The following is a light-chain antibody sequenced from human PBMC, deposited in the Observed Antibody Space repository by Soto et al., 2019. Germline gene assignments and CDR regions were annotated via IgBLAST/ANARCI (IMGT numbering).Light chain of an antibody. V-gene: IGLV3-25*02. J-gene: IGLJ1*01. CDR2: KDN. CDR3: QSSDSSGRYPYV. Sequence: ELTQPPSVSVSPGQTARITCSGDALPKQYAYWYQQKPGQAPVVVIYKDNGRPSGIPERFSGPSSGTTVTLTISGVQAEDEAYYYCQSSDSSGRYPYVFGTGTKVTVL. CDR1: ALPKQY.